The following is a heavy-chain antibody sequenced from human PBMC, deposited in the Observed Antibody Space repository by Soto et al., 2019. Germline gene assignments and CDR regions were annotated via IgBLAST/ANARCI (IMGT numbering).Heavy chain of an antibody. CDR1: GGSISSYY. D-gene: IGHD5-12*01. V-gene: IGHV4-59*01. J-gene: IGHJ4*02. CDR3: ARGLQSRGDFDY. CDR2: IYYSGST. Sequence: PSETLSLTCTVSGGSISSYYWSWIRQPPGKGLEWIGYIYYSGSTNYNPSLKSRVTISVDTSKNQFSLKLSSVTAADTAVYYCARGLQSRGDFDYWGQGTLVTVSS.